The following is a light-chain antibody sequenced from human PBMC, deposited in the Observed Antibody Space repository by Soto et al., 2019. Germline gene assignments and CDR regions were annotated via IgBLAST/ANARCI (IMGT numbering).Light chain of an antibody. Sequence: QSVLTQPPSVSGAPGQRVTISCTGSSSNIGARYDVHWYQQLPGTAPKLLIYDNSNRPSGVPDRFSGSKSGTSASLAITGLQAEDEADYYCQSYDSSLRGSWVFGGGTKLTVL. CDR3: QSYDSSLRGSWV. CDR1: SSNIGARYD. CDR2: DNS. V-gene: IGLV1-40*01. J-gene: IGLJ3*02.